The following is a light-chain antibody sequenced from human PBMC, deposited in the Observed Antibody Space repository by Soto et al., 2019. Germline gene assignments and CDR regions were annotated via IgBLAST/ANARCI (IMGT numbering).Light chain of an antibody. CDR1: TGAVTSGHY. V-gene: IGLV7-46*01. J-gene: IGLJ1*01. CDR2: DTN. Sequence: QAVVTQEPSLTVSPGGTVTLTCGSSTGAVTSGHYPYWFQQKPGQAPTTLIYDTNSKHSWTPARFSGSLLGGKAALTLSGAQPEDEAEYYCLLSYSGYNLFGAGTKVTVL. CDR3: LLSYSGYNL.